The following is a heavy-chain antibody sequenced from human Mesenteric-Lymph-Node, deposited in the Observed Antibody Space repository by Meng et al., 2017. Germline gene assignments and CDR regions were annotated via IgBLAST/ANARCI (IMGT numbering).Heavy chain of an antibody. D-gene: IGHD3-22*01. Sequence: GESLKISCAASGFTFSSYWMSWVRQAPGKGLEWVSSISSSSSYIYYADSVKGRFTISRDNAKNSLYLQMNSLRAEDTAVYYCARDRLYYYDSSGYSGQGGEVDYWGQGTLVTVSS. CDR2: ISSSSSYI. CDR3: ARDRLYYYDSSGYSGQGGEVDY. CDR1: GFTFSSYW. J-gene: IGHJ4*02. V-gene: IGHV3-21*01.